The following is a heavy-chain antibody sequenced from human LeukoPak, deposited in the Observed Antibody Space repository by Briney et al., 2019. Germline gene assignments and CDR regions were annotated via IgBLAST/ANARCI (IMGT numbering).Heavy chain of an antibody. CDR2: MYYSGST. J-gene: IGHJ4*02. CDR1: GGSISNYY. V-gene: IGHV4-59*01. CDR3: ASSHPLGSNNDYYTPFDY. D-gene: IGHD3-3*01. Sequence: SETLSLTCTVSGGSISNYYWSWIRQPSGKGLEWIEYMYYSGSTNYNPSLKSRVTISVDTSKNQFSLKLSSVTAADTAVYYCASSHPLGSNNDYYTPFDYWGQGTLVTVSS.